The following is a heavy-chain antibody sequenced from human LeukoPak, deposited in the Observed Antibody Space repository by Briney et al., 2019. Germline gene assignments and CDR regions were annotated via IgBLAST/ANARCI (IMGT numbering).Heavy chain of an antibody. D-gene: IGHD6-13*01. CDR2: INPNSGGT. J-gene: IGHJ4*02. V-gene: IGHV1-2*04. CDR1: GYTFTGYY. CDR3: ARGNIAAAGPHFDY. Sequence: VASVKVSCKASGYTFTGYYMYWVRQAPGQGLEWMGWINPNSGGTNYAQKFQGWVTMTRDTSISTAYMELSRLRYDDTAVYYCARGNIAAAGPHFDYWGQGTLVTVSS.